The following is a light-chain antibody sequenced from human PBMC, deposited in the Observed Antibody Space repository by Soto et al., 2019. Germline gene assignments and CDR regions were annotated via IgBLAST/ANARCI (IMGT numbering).Light chain of an antibody. CDR2: RNS. V-gene: IGLV1-47*01. CDR1: DSTIGRNY. CDR3: AAWDDNLSGLYV. Sequence: QPTLNQSPVAYGNTGQRGAIPCTGSDSTIGRNYVYWYQQLPGTAPKLLIYRNSQRPSGVPDRFSGSKSGTSASLAISGLRSEDEADYYCAAWDDNLSGLYVFGPGTKVTVL. J-gene: IGLJ1*01.